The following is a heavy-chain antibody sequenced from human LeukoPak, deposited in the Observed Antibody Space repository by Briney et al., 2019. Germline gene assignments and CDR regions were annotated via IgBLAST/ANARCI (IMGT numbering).Heavy chain of an antibody. CDR1: GFIFGDYY. Sequence: GGSLRLSCAASGFIFGDYYMSWIRQAPGKGLEWVSYISSGGSSIYYADSVKGRFTISRDNAKNSLYLQMNSLRAEDTAVYYCARHFCSSTSCSNWGQGTLVTVSS. V-gene: IGHV3-11*01. J-gene: IGHJ4*02. CDR2: ISSGGSSI. CDR3: ARHFCSSTSCSN. D-gene: IGHD2-2*01.